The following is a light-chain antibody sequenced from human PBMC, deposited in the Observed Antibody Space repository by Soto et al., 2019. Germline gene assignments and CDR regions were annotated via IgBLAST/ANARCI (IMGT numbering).Light chain of an antibody. V-gene: IGKV1-5*01. CDR2: DTS. CDR3: QQYNTYPWT. CDR1: QGISSW. Sequence: DIQMTQSPSSLSASVGDRVTITCRASQGISSWLAWYQQKPGTAPRLLIYDTSNLEDGVPSTFSGSGSGTEFTLTVSSLQPDDPATYYCQQYNTYPWTFGQGTKVDIK. J-gene: IGKJ1*01.